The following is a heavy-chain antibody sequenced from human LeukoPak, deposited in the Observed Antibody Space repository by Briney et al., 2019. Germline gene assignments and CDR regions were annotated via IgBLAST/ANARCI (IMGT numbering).Heavy chain of an antibody. V-gene: IGHV3-23*01. J-gene: IGHJ6*03. CDR2: ISGSGGST. Sequence: PGGSLRLSCAASGFTFSSYAMSWVRQAPGKGLEWVSTISGSGGSTYYADSVKGRFTISRDNSKNTLYLQMNSLRAEDTAIYYCAKASGWSVDYYYYYMDVWGKGTTVTVSS. D-gene: IGHD6-19*01. CDR3: AKASGWSVDYYYYYMDV. CDR1: GFTFSSYA.